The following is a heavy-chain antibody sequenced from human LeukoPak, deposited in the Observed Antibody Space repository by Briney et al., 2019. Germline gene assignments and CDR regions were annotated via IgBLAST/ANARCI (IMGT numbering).Heavy chain of an antibody. D-gene: IGHD3-22*01. CDR1: GFTFSSYG. Sequence: GGSLRLSCAASGFTFSSYGMHWVRQAPGKGLEWVAVIWYDGSNKYYADSVKGRFTISRDNSKNTLYLQMNSLRAEDTAVYYCARGAYYDSSGSLDYWGQGTLVTVSS. CDR3: ARGAYYDSSGSLDY. V-gene: IGHV3-33*01. J-gene: IGHJ4*02. CDR2: IWYDGSNK.